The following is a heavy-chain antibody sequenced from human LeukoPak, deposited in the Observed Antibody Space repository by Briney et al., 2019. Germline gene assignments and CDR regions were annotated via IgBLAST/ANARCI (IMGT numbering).Heavy chain of an antibody. CDR1: GFTFSSYW. CDR2: IKQDGSEK. Sequence: GGSLRLSCAASGFTFSSYWMSWVRQAPGKGLEWVANIKQDGSEKYYVDSVKGRFTISRDNSKNTLYLQMNSLRAEDTAVYYCAKADQYSSSWKYYYYYYMDVWGKGTPVAVSS. D-gene: IGHD6-13*01. J-gene: IGHJ6*03. V-gene: IGHV3-7*03. CDR3: AKADQYSSSWKYYYYYYMDV.